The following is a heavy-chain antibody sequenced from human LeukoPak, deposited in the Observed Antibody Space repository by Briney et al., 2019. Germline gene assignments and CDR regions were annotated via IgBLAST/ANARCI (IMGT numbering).Heavy chain of an antibody. Sequence: PSETLSLTCTVSGGAISSYYWGWIRQPPGKGLECIGYIYYSGSTKYNPSLKSRVTISVDPSKHQFSLKLSSVTAADTAVYYCARQAAMVRGPIYEYYGMDVWGQGTTVTVSS. CDR1: GGAISSYY. V-gene: IGHV4-59*01. CDR2: IYYSGST. D-gene: IGHD5-18*01. J-gene: IGHJ6*02. CDR3: ARQAAMVRGPIYEYYGMDV.